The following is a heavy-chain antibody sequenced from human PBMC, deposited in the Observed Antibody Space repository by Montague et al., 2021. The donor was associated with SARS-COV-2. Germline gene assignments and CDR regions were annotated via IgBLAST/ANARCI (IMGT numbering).Heavy chain of an antibody. CDR3: AREVVGVKTNWLDT. CDR2: IYFNGNT. Sequence: SETLSLTCSVSGVSVSSNNYYWTWIRRPPGKGLEWIGYIYFNGNTILXPSLEGRVTTSIDTSKNHFSLRLTSVTPADTAVYYCAREVVGVKTNWLDTWGQGTLVTVS. V-gene: IGHV4-61*03. D-gene: IGHD3-16*01. CDR1: GVSVSSNNYY. J-gene: IGHJ5*02.